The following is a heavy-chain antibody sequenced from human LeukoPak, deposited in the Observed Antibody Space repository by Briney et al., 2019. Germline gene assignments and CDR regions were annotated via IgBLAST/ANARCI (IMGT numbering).Heavy chain of an antibody. CDR1: GGSISSGSYY. D-gene: IGHD3-22*01. CDR3: ASMSGYYVPYYYYMDV. V-gene: IGHV4-61*02. Sequence: PSETLSLTCTVSGGSISSGSYYWSWIRQPAGKGLEWIGRIYTSGSTNYNPSLKSRVTISVDTSKNQFSPKLNSVTAADTAVYYCASMSGYYVPYYYYMDVWGKGTTVTVSS. J-gene: IGHJ6*03. CDR2: IYTSGST.